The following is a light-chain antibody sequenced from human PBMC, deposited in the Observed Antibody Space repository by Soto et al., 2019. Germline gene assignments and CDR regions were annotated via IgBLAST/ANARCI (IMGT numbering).Light chain of an antibody. Sequence: QSVLGQPASVSGSPGQSITISCTGKSSDVGGCNYVSWYQQHPGRAPKLMIYDVTNRPSGVSNRFSGSKSGNTASLIITGLQAEDEADYYCSSYTSSGTLYVFGTGTKVTVL. CDR1: SSDVGGCNY. CDR3: SSYTSSGTLYV. V-gene: IGLV2-14*01. CDR2: DVT. J-gene: IGLJ1*01.